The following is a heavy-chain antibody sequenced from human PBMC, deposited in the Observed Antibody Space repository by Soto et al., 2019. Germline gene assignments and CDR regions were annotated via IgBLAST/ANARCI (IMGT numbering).Heavy chain of an antibody. D-gene: IGHD3-22*01. Sequence: QITLKESGPPLVKPTQTLTLTCTFSGFSLSTSGVGVGWIRQPPGKALEWLALIYWNDDKRYSPSLKSRLTITKDTSKNQVVLTMTNIDPVDTATYYCARHQEYYYDSSGYPFDYWGQGTLVTVSS. V-gene: IGHV2-5*01. CDR2: IYWNDDK. CDR1: GFSLSTSGVG. CDR3: ARHQEYYYDSSGYPFDY. J-gene: IGHJ4*02.